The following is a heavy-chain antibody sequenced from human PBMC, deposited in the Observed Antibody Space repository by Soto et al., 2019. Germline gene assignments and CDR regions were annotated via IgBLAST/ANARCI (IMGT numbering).Heavy chain of an antibody. D-gene: IGHD6-6*01. CDR2: IYYSGST. Sequence: SETLSLTCTVSGGSISSYYWSWIRQPPGKGLEWIGYIYYSGSTNYNPSLKSRVTISVDTSKNQFSLKLSSVTAADTAVYYCARHRVRIAATSDFDYWGQGTLVTVSS. V-gene: IGHV4-59*08. CDR3: ARHRVRIAATSDFDY. CDR1: GGSISSYY. J-gene: IGHJ4*02.